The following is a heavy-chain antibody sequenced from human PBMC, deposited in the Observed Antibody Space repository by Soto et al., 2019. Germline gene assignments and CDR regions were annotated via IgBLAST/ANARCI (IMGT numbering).Heavy chain of an antibody. V-gene: IGHV3-30*18. CDR2: ISSDGTKI. J-gene: IGHJ4*02. CDR1: GFSFSSYG. D-gene: IGHD2-15*01. Sequence: QVQLVESGGGVVQPGRSLRLSCAGSGFSFSSYGMHWVRQAPGKGLEWLAVISSDGTKIYYGDSVKGRLTISRDNSKPMLALELNSLRAEDTAVYFCAKDRSSKWYGGGGHWGPGTLVTVSS. CDR3: AKDRSSKWYGGGGH.